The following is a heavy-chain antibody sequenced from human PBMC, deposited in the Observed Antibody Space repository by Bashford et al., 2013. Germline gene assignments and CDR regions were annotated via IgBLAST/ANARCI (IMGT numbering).Heavy chain of an antibody. D-gene: IGHD1-26*01. CDR1: GGSISSVTG. J-gene: IGHJ3*02. V-gene: IGHV4-4*02. Sequence: SSVTLSLTCAVSGGSISSVTGGVGSASPRKGLEWIGEIYHSGSTNYNPSLKSLVTVSADTSKNQFSLKLSSVTAADTAVYYCAREGAGVSSRPPDAFDIWGQGTMVTVSS. CDR2: IYHSGST. CDR3: AREGAGVSSRPPDAFDI.